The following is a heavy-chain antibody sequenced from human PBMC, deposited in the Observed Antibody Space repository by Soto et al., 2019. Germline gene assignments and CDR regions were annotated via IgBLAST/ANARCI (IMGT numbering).Heavy chain of an antibody. D-gene: IGHD4-4*01. CDR2: ISYDGSNK. J-gene: IGHJ6*02. CDR3: ARGYSNYPLDYGMDV. Sequence: GGSLRLSCAASGFTFSSYAMHWVRQAPGKGLEWVAVISYDGSNKYYADSVKGRFTISRDNSKNTLYLQMNSLRAEDTAVYYCARGYSNYPLDYGMDVWGQGTTVTVSS. CDR1: GFTFSSYA. V-gene: IGHV3-30-3*01.